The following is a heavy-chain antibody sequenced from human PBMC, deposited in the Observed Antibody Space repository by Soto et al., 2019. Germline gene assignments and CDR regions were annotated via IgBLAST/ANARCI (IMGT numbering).Heavy chain of an antibody. V-gene: IGHV1-58*01. D-gene: IGHD1-26*01. CDR3: AAEVVVGATGY. CDR1: GFTFTSSA. CDR2: IVVGSGNT. J-gene: IGHJ4*02. Sequence: ASVKVSCKASGFTFTSSAVQWVRQARGQRLEWIGWIVVGSGNTNYAQKFQERVTTTRDMSTSTAYMELSSLRSEDTAVYYCAAEVVVGATGYWGQGTLVTVSS.